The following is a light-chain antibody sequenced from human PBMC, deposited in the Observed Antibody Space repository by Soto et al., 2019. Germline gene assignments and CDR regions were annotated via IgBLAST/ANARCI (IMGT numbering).Light chain of an antibody. CDR2: GAS. CDR1: QSVSSTY. CDR3: HHYGSSRHT. V-gene: IGKV3-20*01. Sequence: EIVLTQSPGTLSLSPGERATLSCRASQSVSSTYLAWYHHKSGQAPRLLIYGASSRAAGIPDRFSGSGSGTDFTLTISRLEPEDFAVYYCHHYGSSRHTFGQGTKVEIK. J-gene: IGKJ2*01.